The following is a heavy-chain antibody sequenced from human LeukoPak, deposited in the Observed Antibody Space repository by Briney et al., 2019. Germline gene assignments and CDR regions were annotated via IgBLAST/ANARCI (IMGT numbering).Heavy chain of an antibody. CDR1: GGXINNNSYY. V-gene: IGHV4-39*01. J-gene: IGHJ4*02. CDR3: ARHSRCSGGSCYSFDY. D-gene: IGHD2-15*01. CDR2: IHYSGST. Sequence: PSETLSLTCTVSGGXINNNSYYWGCIRQPPGKGLQWVGSIHYSGSTYYSPSLESRVTMSVDTSKNQFSLKLSSVTAADTAVYYCARHSRCSGGSCYSFDYWGQGTLVTVSS.